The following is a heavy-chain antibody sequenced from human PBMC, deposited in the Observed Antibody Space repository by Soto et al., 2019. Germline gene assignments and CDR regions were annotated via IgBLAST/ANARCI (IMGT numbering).Heavy chain of an antibody. CDR1: GFTFSSYS. CDR3: ASYRRDGYNFDY. J-gene: IGHJ4*02. CDR2: ISSSSSYI. D-gene: IGHD5-12*01. V-gene: IGHV3-21*01. Sequence: EVQLVESGGGLVKPGGSLRLSCAASGFTFSSYSMNWVRQAPGKGLEWVSSISSSSSYIYYADSVKGRFTISSDNAKNSLYMQMNRLRAEDTAVYYCASYRRDGYNFDYWGQGTLVAVSS.